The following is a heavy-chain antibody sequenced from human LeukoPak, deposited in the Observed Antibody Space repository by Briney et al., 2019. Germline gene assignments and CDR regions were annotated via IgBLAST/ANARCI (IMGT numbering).Heavy chain of an antibody. CDR1: GFTFSSYA. Sequence: GGSLRLSCAASGFTFSSYAMSWVRQAPGKGLEWVSAISGSGGSTYYADSVKGRFTISRDNSKNTLYLQMNSLRAEDTAVYYCAKVDIVVVVAATLLDAFDIWGQGTMATVSS. D-gene: IGHD2-15*01. J-gene: IGHJ3*02. CDR3: AKVDIVVVVAATLLDAFDI. V-gene: IGHV3-23*01. CDR2: ISGSGGST.